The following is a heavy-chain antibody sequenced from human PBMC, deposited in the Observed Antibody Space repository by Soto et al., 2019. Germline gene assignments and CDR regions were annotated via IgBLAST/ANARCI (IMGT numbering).Heavy chain of an antibody. CDR3: AREDFWSGYYGFDY. D-gene: IGHD3-3*01. J-gene: IGHJ4*02. V-gene: IGHV3-30-3*01. Sequence: QVQLVESGGGGVQPGRSLRLSCAASGFTFSSYAMHWVRQAPGKGLEWVAVISYDGSNKYYADSVKGRLTISRDNSKNTLYLQMNSLRAEDTAVYYCAREDFWSGYYGFDYWGQGTLVTVSS. CDR2: ISYDGSNK. CDR1: GFTFSSYA.